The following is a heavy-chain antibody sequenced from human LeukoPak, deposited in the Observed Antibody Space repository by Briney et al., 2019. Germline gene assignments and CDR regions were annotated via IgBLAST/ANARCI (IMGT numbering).Heavy chain of an antibody. Sequence: VGSLRLSCAASGFTFSSYAMSWVRQAPGKGLEWVSAISGSGGSTYYADSVKGRFTISRDNSKNTLYLQMNSLRAEDTAVYYCAKLQVSSIWFGEFYFDYWGQGTLVTVSS. V-gene: IGHV3-23*01. J-gene: IGHJ4*02. CDR2: ISGSGGST. D-gene: IGHD3-10*01. CDR3: AKLQVSSIWFGEFYFDY. CDR1: GFTFSSYA.